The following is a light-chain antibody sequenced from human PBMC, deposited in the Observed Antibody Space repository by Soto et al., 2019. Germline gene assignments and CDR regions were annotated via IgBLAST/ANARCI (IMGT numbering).Light chain of an antibody. CDR1: QSVSNSY. Sequence: EIVLTQSPATLSLSPGERATLSCGASQSVSNSYLAWYQQKPGLAPRLLIYDASSGATGIPDRFSGSGSGTDFTLTISRLEPEDFAVYYCQQYCSSPWTFGQGTKLEIK. V-gene: IGKV3D-20*01. CDR2: DAS. CDR3: QQYCSSPWT. J-gene: IGKJ2*01.